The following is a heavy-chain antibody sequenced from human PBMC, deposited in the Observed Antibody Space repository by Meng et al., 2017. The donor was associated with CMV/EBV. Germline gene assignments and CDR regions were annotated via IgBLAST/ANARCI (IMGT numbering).Heavy chain of an antibody. J-gene: IGHJ3*02. V-gene: IGHV1-69*05. CDR3: ARARSNVYYYDSSGGRDALDI. Sequence: SVKVSCKASGGTFSSYVINWVRQAPGQGLECMGGIIPTVGTANYAQKLQGRVTINTDESMNTVYMELSSLRSEDTAVYYCARARSNVYYYDSSGGRDALDIWGQGTMVTVSS. D-gene: IGHD3-22*01. CDR1: GGTFSSYV. CDR2: IIPTVGTA.